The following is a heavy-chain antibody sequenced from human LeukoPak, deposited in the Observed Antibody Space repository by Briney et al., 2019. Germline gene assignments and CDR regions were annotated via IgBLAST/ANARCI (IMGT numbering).Heavy chain of an antibody. J-gene: IGHJ4*02. CDR1: GFTFSSYA. CDR3: AKAPHGGDGIDY. V-gene: IGHV3-23*01. CDR2: ISGSGGST. Sequence: GGSLRLSCAASGFTFSSYAMSWVRQAPGKGLEWVSMISGSGGSTYYTDSVKGRFTISRDNSKNTLYLQMNSLRAEDTAVYYCAKAPHGGDGIDYWGQEPLFTVSS. D-gene: IGHD2-21*02.